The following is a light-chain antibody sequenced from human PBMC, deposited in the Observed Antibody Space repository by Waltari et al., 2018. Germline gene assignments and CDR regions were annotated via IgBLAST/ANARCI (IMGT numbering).Light chain of an antibody. V-gene: IGLV2-14*03. Sequence: QSALTQPASVSGSPGQSITISCTGTSSDIGGYDYVSWYQQHPGTAPKLTIYDFNKRPSGVSIRFSGSKSCNTASLTISGLQTDDEADYYCSSYTSSNTFLFGTGTKVTVL. CDR2: DFN. CDR3: SSYTSSNTFL. CDR1: SSDIGGYDY. J-gene: IGLJ1*01.